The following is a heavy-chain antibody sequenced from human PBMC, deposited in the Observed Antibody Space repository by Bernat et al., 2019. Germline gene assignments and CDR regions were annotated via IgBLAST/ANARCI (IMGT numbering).Heavy chain of an antibody. V-gene: IGHV1-2*04. CDR2: INPNRGGT. Sequence: QVQLVQSGAEVKKPGASVKVSCKASGYTFTVYYMHWVRQAPGQGLEWMGWINPNRGGTNYAQKCEGWVTMNRDTSISTAYRGLGRLRSDDTAVYYCAREHHGDYDILTGYYNGPSFDYWGQGTLVTVSS. CDR3: AREHHGDYDILTGYYNGPSFDY. J-gene: IGHJ4*02. CDR1: GYTFTVYY. D-gene: IGHD3-9*01.